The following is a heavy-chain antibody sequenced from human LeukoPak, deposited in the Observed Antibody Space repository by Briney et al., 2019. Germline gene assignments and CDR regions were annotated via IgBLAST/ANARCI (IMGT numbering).Heavy chain of an antibody. J-gene: IGHJ5*02. V-gene: IGHV1-69*05. CDR3: AREGSPHDFWSGYSAWWFDP. CDR2: IIPIFGTA. Sequence: SSVKVSCKASGGTFSSSAISWVRQAPGQGLEWMGGIIPIFGTANYAQKFQGRVTITTDESTSTAYMELSSLRSEDTAVYYCAREGSPHDFWSGYSAWWFDPWGQGTLVTVSS. CDR1: GGTFSSSA. D-gene: IGHD3-3*01.